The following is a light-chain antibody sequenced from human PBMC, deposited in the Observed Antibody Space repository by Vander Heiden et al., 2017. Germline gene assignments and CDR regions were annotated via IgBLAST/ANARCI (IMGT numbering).Light chain of an antibody. CDR2: GNT. CDR3: QSFDSGLGVI. CDR1: SSNIGADYD. J-gene: IGLJ2*01. V-gene: IGLV1-40*01. Sequence: QSLLTQPPSVSGAHGQPVIISCTGSSSNIGADYDVHWYQHLPGTAPKLLIYGNTLRASGVPDRFSGSKSATSASLAITGLQAEDEADYYCQSFDSGLGVIFGGGTRLTV.